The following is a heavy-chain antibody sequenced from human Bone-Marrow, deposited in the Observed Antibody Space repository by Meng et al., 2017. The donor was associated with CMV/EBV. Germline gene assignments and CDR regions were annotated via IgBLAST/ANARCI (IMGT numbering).Heavy chain of an antibody. CDR2: ISESDGST. CDR3: ARDLGPADSSGFSAPVLDY. V-gene: IGHV3-23*01. D-gene: IGHD3-22*01. CDR1: GFTFRKFG. Sequence: GGSLRLSCVMSGFTFRKFGMHWVRQAPGQGLEWVSTISESDGSTDYADFVKGRFTISRDNSKNTLYLQMGSPRAEDMAVYYCARDLGPADSSGFSAPVLDYWGQGTLVTVSS. J-gene: IGHJ4*02.